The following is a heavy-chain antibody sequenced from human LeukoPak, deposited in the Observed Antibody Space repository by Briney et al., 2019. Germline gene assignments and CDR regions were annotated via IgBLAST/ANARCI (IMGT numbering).Heavy chain of an antibody. CDR2: IIPIFGTA. CDR1: GGTSSSYA. V-gene: IGHV1-69*05. Sequence: VASVKVSCKASGGTSSSYAISWVRQAPGQGLEWMGGIIPIFGTANYAQKFQGRVTITTDESTSTAYMELSSLRSEDTAVYYCAREGLGWGAFDIWGQGTMVTVSS. J-gene: IGHJ3*02. CDR3: AREGLGWGAFDI. D-gene: IGHD3-16*01.